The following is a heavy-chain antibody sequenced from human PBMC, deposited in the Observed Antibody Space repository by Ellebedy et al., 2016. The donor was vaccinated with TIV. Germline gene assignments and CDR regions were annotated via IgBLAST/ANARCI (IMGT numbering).Heavy chain of an antibody. CDR3: AILQEGYCSSTDCYLAFQA. J-gene: IGHJ3*01. Sequence: ASVKVSCXTSGYLFSNYDIGWVRQAPGQGLQWMGWISAFNGNTNYAQSLQGRVTLTTDTSTSTAYMDLRSLRSDDTAVYYCAILQEGYCSSTDCYLAFQAWGQGTMVTVSS. V-gene: IGHV1-18*04. CDR2: ISAFNGNT. D-gene: IGHD2-2*01. CDR1: GYLFSNYD.